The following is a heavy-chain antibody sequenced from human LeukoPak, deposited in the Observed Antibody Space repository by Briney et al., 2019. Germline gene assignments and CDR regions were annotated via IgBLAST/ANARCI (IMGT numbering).Heavy chain of an antibody. CDR3: ARVAWFGELLGY. D-gene: IGHD3-10*01. CDR2: ISAYNGNT. CDR1: GYTFTSYG. J-gene: IGHJ4*02. Sequence: ASVKVSCKASGYTFTSYGISWVRQAPGQGLEWMGWISAYNGNTNYAQKLQGRVTMTTETSTSTAYMELRSLRSDDTAVYYCARVAWFGELLGYWGQGTLVPVSS. V-gene: IGHV1-18*04.